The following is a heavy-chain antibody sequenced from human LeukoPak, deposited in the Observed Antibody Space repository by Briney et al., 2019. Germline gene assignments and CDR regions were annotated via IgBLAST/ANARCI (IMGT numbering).Heavy chain of an antibody. CDR1: GASVINQS. CDR2: IYHTGRT. J-gene: IGHJ4*02. D-gene: IGHD1-1*01. V-gene: IGHV4-59*02. Sequence: SETLSLKCTVSGASVINQSWSWIRQSPGKRLEWIGYIYHTGRTKYNPSLESRVTISVDTSGNQFSLTLSSVTAADTAVYYCASLEEYGSTHYWGQGILVAVSS. CDR3: ASLEEYGSTHY.